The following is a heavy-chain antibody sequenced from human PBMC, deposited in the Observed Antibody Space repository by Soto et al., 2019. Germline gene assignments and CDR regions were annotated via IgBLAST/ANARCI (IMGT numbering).Heavy chain of an antibody. V-gene: IGHV1-18*01. CDR2: ISAYNGNT. Sequence: QIQLVQSGAELKKPGASVKVSCKASGYTFSSYHITWVRQAPGQGLEWMGWISAYNGNTNYAQNLPGRVTMTTDPSTSTAYMELRSLRSDDTAVYYCARDLPPVDYWGQGTLVTVSS. CDR3: ARDLPPVDY. CDR1: GYTFSSYH. J-gene: IGHJ4*02.